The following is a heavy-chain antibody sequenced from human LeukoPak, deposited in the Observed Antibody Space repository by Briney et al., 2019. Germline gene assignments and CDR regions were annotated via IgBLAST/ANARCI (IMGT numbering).Heavy chain of an antibody. CDR3: AREMYYYDSSGYTISQLDY. CDR2: TYYSGST. D-gene: IGHD3-22*01. V-gene: IGHV4-59*01. Sequence: SETLSLTCSVSGGSISGDYWSWIRQPPGKGLEWIGYTYYSGSTNYNPSLKSRVTISVDTSKNQFSLKLSSVTAADTAVYYCAREMYYYDSSGYTISQLDYWGQGTLVTVSS. J-gene: IGHJ4*02. CDR1: GGSISGDY.